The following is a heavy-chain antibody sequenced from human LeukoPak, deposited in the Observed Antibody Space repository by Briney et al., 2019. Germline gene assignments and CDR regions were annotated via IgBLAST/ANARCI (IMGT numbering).Heavy chain of an antibody. D-gene: IGHD6-19*01. Sequence: ASVKVSCKASGYTFTCYYMHWVRQAPGQGLEWMGWINPNSGGTNYAQKFQGRVTMIRDTSISTAYMELSRLRSDDTAVYYCASTSLSSGSLTYYYYYMDVWGKGTTVTVSS. V-gene: IGHV1-2*02. CDR2: INPNSGGT. CDR1: GYTFTCYY. J-gene: IGHJ6*03. CDR3: ASTSLSSGSLTYYYYYMDV.